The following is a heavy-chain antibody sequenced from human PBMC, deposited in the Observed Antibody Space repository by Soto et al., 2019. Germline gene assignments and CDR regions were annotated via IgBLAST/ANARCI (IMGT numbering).Heavy chain of an antibody. CDR3: ARGRGSPAWRDYYFYNGMGV. CDR1: GYTFTRYD. Sequence: ASVEVSCKASGYTFTRYDINWVRQATGRGLEWMGWMNPNSGNTGYAQKFQGRVTMTRNTSISTAYMALSSLRSEDTAVYYCARGRGSPAWRDYYFYNGMGVWGDGTSVT. J-gene: IGHJ6*02. CDR2: MNPNSGNT. D-gene: IGHD6-13*01. V-gene: IGHV1-8*01.